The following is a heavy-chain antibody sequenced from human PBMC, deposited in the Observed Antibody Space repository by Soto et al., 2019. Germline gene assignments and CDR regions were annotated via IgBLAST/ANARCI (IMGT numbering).Heavy chain of an antibody. CDR3: ARRILAYCGGDCYSFDY. Sequence: QVQLVQSGAEVKKPGASVKVSCKASGYTFTSYDINWVRQATGQGLEWMGWMNPNSGNTGYAQKFQGRVTMTRNTSISTAYMELSSLRSEDTAVYYCARRILAYCGGDCYSFDYWGQGTLVTVSS. J-gene: IGHJ4*02. D-gene: IGHD2-21*02. CDR2: MNPNSGNT. V-gene: IGHV1-8*01. CDR1: GYTFTSYD.